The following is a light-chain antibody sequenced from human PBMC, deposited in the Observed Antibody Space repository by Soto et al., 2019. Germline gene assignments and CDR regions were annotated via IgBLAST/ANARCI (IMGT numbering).Light chain of an antibody. J-gene: IGKJ1*01. CDR2: LGS. V-gene: IGKV2-28*01. Sequence: DIVMTQSPLSLPVTPGEPASVSCRSSQSLLRSNGFNYLDWFLQKPGQSPQILIYLGSHRAPGVPDRFSGSGSGTNFTLTISSVEAEDVAVYYCMQTLQTPWTFGQGTRVEVK. CDR1: QSLLRSNGFNY. CDR3: MQTLQTPWT.